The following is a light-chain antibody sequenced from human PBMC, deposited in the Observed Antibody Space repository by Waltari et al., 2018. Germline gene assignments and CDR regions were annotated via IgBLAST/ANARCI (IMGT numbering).Light chain of an antibody. CDR1: SSHLGNND. Sequence: QSVLTQPPSASGTPGQRVTFSCPGSSSHLGNNDVHLYQQLPCLPPTPLLHRYLHPPGTAPKRLTYRSLQRPSGVPGRFSGSKSGTSASLAISGLRSEDEADYYCAAWDDSLTALMFGGGTKVTVL. CDR2: RSL. CDR3: AAWDDSLTALM. J-gene: IGLJ3*02. V-gene: IGLV1-47*01.